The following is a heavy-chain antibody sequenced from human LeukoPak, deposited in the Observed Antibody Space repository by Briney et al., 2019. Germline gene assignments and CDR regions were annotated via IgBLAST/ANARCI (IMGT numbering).Heavy chain of an antibody. V-gene: IGHV3-23*03. Sequence: GGSLRLSCAASGFTFRIYSVIGVRRAPGKGLEGVSVITSASSTYYAQSVKGRFTICREKSKNTLYLQMNSLRAEDTAVYCCATYCSGPTCYSGMVYWGQGTLVTVSS. CDR3: ATYCSGPTCYSGMVY. J-gene: IGHJ4*02. CDR1: GFTFRIYS. CDR2: ITSASST. D-gene: IGHD2-15*01.